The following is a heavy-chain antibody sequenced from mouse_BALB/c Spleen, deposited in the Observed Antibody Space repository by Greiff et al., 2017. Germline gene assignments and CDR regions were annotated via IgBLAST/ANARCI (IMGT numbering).Heavy chain of an antibody. D-gene: IGHD2-13*01. CDR2: IDPENGDT. CDR3: NALGDYRCAY. CDR1: GFNIKDYY. J-gene: IGHJ3*01. Sequence: EVQLQQSGAELVRSGASVKLSCTASGFNIKDYYMHWVKQRPEQGLEWIGWIDPENGDTEYAPKFQGKATMTADTSSNTAYLRLSSLTSEDTAVYYCNALGDYRCAYWGQGTLGTVSA. V-gene: IGHV14-4*02.